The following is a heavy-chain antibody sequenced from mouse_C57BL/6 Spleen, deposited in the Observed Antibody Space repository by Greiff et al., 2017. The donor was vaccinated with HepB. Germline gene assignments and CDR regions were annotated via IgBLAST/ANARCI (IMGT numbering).Heavy chain of an antibody. CDR1: GFTFSDYY. D-gene: IGHD2-3*01. CDR2: ISNGGGST. J-gene: IGHJ2*01. Sequence: EVKLVESGGGLVQPGGSLKLSCAASGFTFSDYYMYWVRQTPEERLEWVAYISNGGGSTYYPDTVKGRFTISRDNAKNTLYLQMSRLKSEDTAMYYCARLGDGYYHFDYWGQGTTLTVSS. CDR3: ARLGDGYYHFDY. V-gene: IGHV5-12*01.